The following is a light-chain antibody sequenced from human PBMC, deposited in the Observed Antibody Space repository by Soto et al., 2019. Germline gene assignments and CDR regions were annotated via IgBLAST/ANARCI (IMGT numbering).Light chain of an antibody. CDR3: QQYNSYSGT. CDR2: DAS. Sequence: DIQMTQSPSTLSASVGDRVTITCRASQSISSGLAGYQQKPGKAPKLLIYDASSLESGVPSRFSGSGSGTEFTLTISSLQPDDFATYYCQQYNSYSGTFGQGTKVEIK. V-gene: IGKV1-5*01. J-gene: IGKJ1*01. CDR1: QSISSG.